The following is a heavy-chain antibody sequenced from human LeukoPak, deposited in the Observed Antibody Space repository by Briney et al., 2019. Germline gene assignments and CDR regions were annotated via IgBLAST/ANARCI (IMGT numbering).Heavy chain of an antibody. CDR3: ARDRVGGSGHWYFDL. CDR2: SYGGEST. J-gene: IGHJ2*01. CDR1: GGAISSYY. Sequence: PSETLSLTCTVAGGAISSYYWTWIRRPPGKRLEWIGYSYGGESTKYNPSLQSRVTILADSSKNQFSLKLSSVTAADTAIYYCARDRVGGSGHWYFDLWGRGTLVTVSS. D-gene: IGHD3-10*01. V-gene: IGHV4-59*12.